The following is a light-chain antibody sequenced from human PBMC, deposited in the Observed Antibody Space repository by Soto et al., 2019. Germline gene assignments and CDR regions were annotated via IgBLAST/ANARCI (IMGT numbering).Light chain of an antibody. CDR3: QQYNNWPPIT. V-gene: IGKV3-15*01. CDR1: QYINTR. CDR2: GAS. Sequence: EIVLTQSPATLSSFPGDRVTLSCRASQYINTRLAWSGQAPRLLIYGASTRATGIPARFSGSGSGTEFTLTISGLQSEDFAVYYCQQYNNWPPITFGGGTKVDIK. J-gene: IGKJ4*01.